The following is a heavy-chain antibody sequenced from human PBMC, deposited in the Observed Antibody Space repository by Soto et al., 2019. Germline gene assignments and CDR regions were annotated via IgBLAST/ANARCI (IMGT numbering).Heavy chain of an antibody. CDR1: GDSINTYY. CDR3: AAFQLDYYAEEKYTSCSFDY. D-gene: IGHD3-10*01. V-gene: IGHV4-59*01. Sequence: PSETLSLTCTVSGDSINTYYWSWIRQPPGRGLEWIGYIYNTGIANYNPSLESRASIAADMSRKLFSLNLSSVTAADTAVYYCAAFQLDYYAEEKYTSCSFDYWGQGTQVTVSS. J-gene: IGHJ4*02. CDR2: IYNTGIA.